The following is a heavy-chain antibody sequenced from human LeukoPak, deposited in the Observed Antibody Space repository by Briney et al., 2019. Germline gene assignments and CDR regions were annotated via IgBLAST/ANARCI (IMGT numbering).Heavy chain of an antibody. CDR1: GYTFTGYY. CDR3: ARDRGYSSSLRMIYYYGMDV. CDR2: INPNSGGT. D-gene: IGHD6-13*01. Sequence: ASVKVSCKASGYTFTGYYMHWVRQAPGQGLEWMGWINPNSGGTNYAQKFQGWVTMTRDTSISTAYMELSRLRSDDTAVYYCARDRGYSSSLRMIYYYGMDVWGQGTTVTVSS. J-gene: IGHJ6*02. V-gene: IGHV1-2*04.